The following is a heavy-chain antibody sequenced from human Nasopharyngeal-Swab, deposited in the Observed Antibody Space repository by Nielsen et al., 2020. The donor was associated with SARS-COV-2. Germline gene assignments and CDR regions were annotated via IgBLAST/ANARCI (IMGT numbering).Heavy chain of an antibody. CDR2: IYYSGST. Sequence: GSLRLSCSVSGGSISNYHWNWIRQPPGKGLEWIGYIYYSGSTNYNPSLKSRVTISVDTSKNQFSLKLSSVTAADTAVYYCARRGEDYGDYLDYWGQGTLVTVSS. D-gene: IGHD4-17*01. V-gene: IGHV4-59*08. CDR3: ARRGEDYGDYLDY. CDR1: GGSISNYH. J-gene: IGHJ4*02.